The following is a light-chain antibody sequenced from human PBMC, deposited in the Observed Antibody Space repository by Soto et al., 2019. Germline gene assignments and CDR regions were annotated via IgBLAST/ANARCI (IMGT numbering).Light chain of an antibody. CDR2: AAS. J-gene: IGKJ3*01. V-gene: IGKV1-39*01. CDR3: QQSET. CDR1: QSISSY. Sequence: EIQMPQSPSSLSASVGDRVTITCRASQSISSYLNWYQQKPGKAPKLLIYAASSLQSGVPSRFSGSGSGTDFTLTISSLQPEDFATYYCQQSETFGPGTKVDIK.